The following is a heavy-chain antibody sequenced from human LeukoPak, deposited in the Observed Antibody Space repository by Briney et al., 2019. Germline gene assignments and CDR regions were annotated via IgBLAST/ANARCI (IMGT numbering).Heavy chain of an antibody. Sequence: SVKVSCKASGYTFTSYYMHWVRQAPGQGLEWMGGIIPIFGTANYAQKFQGRVTITADESTSTAYMELSSLRSEDTAVYYCASSSPKAYYYDSSGYYRHDYWGQGTLVTVSS. V-gene: IGHV1-69*13. CDR1: GYTFTSYY. CDR2: IIPIFGTA. CDR3: ASSSPKAYYYDSSGYYRHDY. D-gene: IGHD3-22*01. J-gene: IGHJ4*02.